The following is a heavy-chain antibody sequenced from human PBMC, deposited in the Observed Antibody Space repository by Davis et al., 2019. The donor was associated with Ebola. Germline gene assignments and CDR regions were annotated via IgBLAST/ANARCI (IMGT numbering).Heavy chain of an antibody. CDR1: GGTFSSHI. V-gene: IGHV1-69*02. D-gene: IGHD2-15*01. CDR3: ARGGLLDIVVVVAAYYFDY. Sequence: SVKVSCKTSGGTFSSHIISWVRQAPGQGLEWMGRVIPTLGIVNNAQKFQGRVTITADKSTSTAYMELSRLRSDDTAVYYCARGGLLDIVVVVAAYYFDYWGQGTLVTVSS. J-gene: IGHJ4*02. CDR2: VIPTLGIV.